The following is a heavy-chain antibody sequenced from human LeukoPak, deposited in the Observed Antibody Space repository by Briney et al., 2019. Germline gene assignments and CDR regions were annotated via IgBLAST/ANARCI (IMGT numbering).Heavy chain of an antibody. V-gene: IGHV1-69*01. J-gene: IGHJ4*02. CDR2: IIPIFGTA. Sequence: SVKVSCKASGGPFSSYAISWVRPAPGQGLEWMGGIIPIFGTANYAQKFPGRVTITADEATSTAYMELSSLRSEDTAVYYCARGSSSGSPVDYWGQGTLVTVSS. CDR3: ARGSSSGSPVDY. D-gene: IGHD3-22*01. CDR1: GGPFSSYA.